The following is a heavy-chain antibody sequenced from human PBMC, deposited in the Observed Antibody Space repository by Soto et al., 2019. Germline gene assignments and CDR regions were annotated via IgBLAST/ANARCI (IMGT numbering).Heavy chain of an antibody. V-gene: IGHV3-21*01. D-gene: IGHD4-4*01. CDR2: ITNSPTYI. J-gene: IGHJ5*02. CDR3: TRGMTPDYNWFDP. CDR1: GFTLSAYT. Sequence: EVQLVESGGGLVKPGGSLRLSCTASGFTLSAYTMNWVRLAPGKGLEWVSSITNSPTYIFYTDSVKGRFTISRDSAKNSLFLQINSLRAEDTAIYYCTRGMTPDYNWFDPWGQGTLVTVSS.